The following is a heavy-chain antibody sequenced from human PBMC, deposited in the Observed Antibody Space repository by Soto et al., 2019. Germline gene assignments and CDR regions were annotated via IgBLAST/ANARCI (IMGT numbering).Heavy chain of an antibody. J-gene: IGHJ3*02. V-gene: IGHV4-34*01. Sequence: SETLSLTCAVYGGSFSGYYWSWIRQPPGKGLEWIGEINHSGSTNYNPSLKSRVTISVDTSKNQFSLKLSSVTAADTAVYYCARESYYDSSGPLRDIWGQGTMVTVSS. D-gene: IGHD3-22*01. CDR3: ARESYYDSSGPLRDI. CDR1: GGSFSGYY. CDR2: INHSGST.